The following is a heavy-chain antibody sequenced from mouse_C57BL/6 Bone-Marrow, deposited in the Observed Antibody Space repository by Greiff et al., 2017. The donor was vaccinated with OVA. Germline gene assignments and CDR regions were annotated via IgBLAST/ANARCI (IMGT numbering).Heavy chain of an antibody. CDR1: GYTFTSYW. CDR3: ARYGNGAMDY. CDR2: IDPSDSST. Sequence: QVQLQQPGAELVRPGTSVKLSCKASGYTFTSYWMHWVKQRPGQGLEWIGVIDPSDSSTNYNQKFKGKATLTVDTSSSTAYMQLSSLTSEDSAVYYCARYGNGAMDYWGQGTSVTVSS. V-gene: IGHV1-59*01. J-gene: IGHJ4*01. D-gene: IGHD2-1*01.